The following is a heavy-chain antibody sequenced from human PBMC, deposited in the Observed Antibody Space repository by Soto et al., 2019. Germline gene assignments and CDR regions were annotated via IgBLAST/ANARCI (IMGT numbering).Heavy chain of an antibody. CDR2: IIPIFGTA. V-gene: IGHV1-69*13. J-gene: IGHJ2*01. Sequence: SVKVSCKASGGTFSSYAISWVRQAPGQGLEWMGGIIPIFGTANYAQKFQGRVTITADESTSTAYMELSSLRPEDTAVYYCARDQYYDILTGYYVYWYFDLWGRGTLVTVSS. D-gene: IGHD3-9*01. CDR1: GGTFSSYA. CDR3: ARDQYYDILTGYYVYWYFDL.